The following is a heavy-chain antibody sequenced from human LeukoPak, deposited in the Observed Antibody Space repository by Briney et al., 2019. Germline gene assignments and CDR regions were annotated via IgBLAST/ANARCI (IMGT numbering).Heavy chain of an antibody. CDR2: IYYSGST. D-gene: IGHD2-2*03. CDR1: GGSISSYY. CDR3: VGYCSSTSCYSIDAFDI. V-gene: IGHV4-59*01. J-gene: IGHJ3*02. Sequence: PSETLSLTCTVSGGSISSYYWSWLRQPPGKGLEWIGYIYYSGSTNYNLSLKSRVTISVDTSKNQFSLKLSSVTAADTAVYYCVGYCSSTSCYSIDAFDIWGQGTMVTVSS.